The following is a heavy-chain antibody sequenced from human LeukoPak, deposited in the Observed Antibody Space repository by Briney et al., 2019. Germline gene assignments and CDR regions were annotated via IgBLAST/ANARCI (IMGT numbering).Heavy chain of an antibody. CDR3: ARDQYCSGGSCSGFDY. Sequence: SETLSLTCTVSGGSISSYYWSWIRQPPGKGLEWIGYIYYSGSTNYNPSLKSRVTISVDTSKNQFSLRLSSVTAADTAVYYCARDQYCSGGSCSGFDYWGQGTLVTVSS. D-gene: IGHD2-15*01. CDR2: IYYSGST. V-gene: IGHV4-59*01. CDR1: GGSISSYY. J-gene: IGHJ4*02.